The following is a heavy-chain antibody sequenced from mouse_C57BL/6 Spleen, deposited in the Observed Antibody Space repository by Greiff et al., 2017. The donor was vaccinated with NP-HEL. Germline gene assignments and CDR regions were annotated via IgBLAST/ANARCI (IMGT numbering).Heavy chain of an antibody. CDR3: TCYDYEAFAD. Sequence: VQLQQSGAELVRPGASVTLSCKASGYTFTDYEMHWVKQTPVHGLEWIGAIDPETGGTAYNQKFKGQAILTADKSSSTAYMELRSLTSEDSAVYYCTCYDYEAFADWGQGTLVTVSA. J-gene: IGHJ3*01. V-gene: IGHV1-15*01. CDR1: GYTFTDYE. CDR2: IDPETGGT. D-gene: IGHD2-4*01.